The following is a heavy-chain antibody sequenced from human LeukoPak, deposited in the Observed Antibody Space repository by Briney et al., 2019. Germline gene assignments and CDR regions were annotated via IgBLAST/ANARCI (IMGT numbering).Heavy chain of an antibody. Sequence: ASVKVSCKASGGTFSSYAISWVRQAPGQGLEWMGGINTNTGKSTYAQGFTGRFVFSFDTSVSMAYLQITSLTAEDTAIYLCARSRRVVVPSSLNAADDYYYYLDPWGKGTTVTVSS. CDR3: ARSRRVVVPSSLNAADDYYYYLDP. J-gene: IGHJ6*03. CDR1: GGTFSSYA. D-gene: IGHD2-21*02. CDR2: INTNTGKS. V-gene: IGHV7-4-1*04.